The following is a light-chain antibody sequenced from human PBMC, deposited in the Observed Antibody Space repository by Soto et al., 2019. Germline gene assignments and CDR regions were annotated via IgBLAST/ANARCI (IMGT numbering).Light chain of an antibody. V-gene: IGKV3-15*01. CDR3: HQYNNWPPWT. Sequence: IVMPHSPATLSVSPGERATLSCRASRGISSNLAWYQQKPGQAPRLLIYDASTRATGIPARFSGSGSGTEFTLTISSLQSEDFAVYYCHQYNNWPPWTFGQGTKVDIK. J-gene: IGKJ1*01. CDR1: RGISSN. CDR2: DAS.